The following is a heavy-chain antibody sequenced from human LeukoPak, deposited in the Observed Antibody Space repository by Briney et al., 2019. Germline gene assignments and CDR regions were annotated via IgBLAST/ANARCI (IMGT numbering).Heavy chain of an antibody. J-gene: IGHJ4*02. Sequence: ASVKVSCKASGYTFTSYGISWVRQAPGQGLEWMGWISAYNGNTNYAQKLQGRVTMTTDTSTSTAYMELRSLRSDDTAVYYCARDLYYDILTGFWDPFDYWGQGTLVTVSS. V-gene: IGHV1-18*01. CDR3: ARDLYYDILTGFWDPFDY. D-gene: IGHD3-9*01. CDR2: ISAYNGNT. CDR1: GYTFTSYG.